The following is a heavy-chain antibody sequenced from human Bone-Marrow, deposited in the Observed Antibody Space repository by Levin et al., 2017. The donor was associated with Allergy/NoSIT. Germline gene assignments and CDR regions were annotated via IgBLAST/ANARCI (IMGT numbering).Heavy chain of an antibody. J-gene: IGHJ4*02. CDR1: GFIFSSSI. CDR2: ISIDGSNK. D-gene: IGHD6-19*01. Sequence: GGSLRLSCAASGFIFSSSIFHWVRQAPGKGLEWVPLISIDGSNKQYADSVRGRFTISKDNSKNTLYLQMDSLRVEDTAVYYCAREGYTSGWAGSFDSWGQGTLVTVSS. CDR3: AREGYTSGWAGSFDS. V-gene: IGHV3-30-3*01.